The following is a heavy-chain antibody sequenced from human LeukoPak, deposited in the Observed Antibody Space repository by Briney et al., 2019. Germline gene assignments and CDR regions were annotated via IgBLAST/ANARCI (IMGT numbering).Heavy chain of an antibody. CDR3: AMRERLAAAFDY. D-gene: IGHD6-13*01. CDR1: GGSLSSASYY. CDR2: IYTSGST. Sequence: SQTLSLTCTVSGGSLSSASYYWGWIRQPAGKGLEWIGRIYTSGSTNYNPSLKSRVTISVDTSKNQFSLKMSSVTAADTAVYYCAMRERLAAAFDYWGQGTLVTVSS. V-gene: IGHV4-61*02. J-gene: IGHJ4*02.